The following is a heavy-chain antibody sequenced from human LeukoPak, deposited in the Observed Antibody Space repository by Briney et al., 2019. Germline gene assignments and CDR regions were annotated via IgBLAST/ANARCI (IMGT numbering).Heavy chain of an antibody. CDR1: GFTVSSNY. V-gene: IGHV3-30-3*01. CDR2: ISYDGSNK. D-gene: IGHD5-18*01. Sequence: GGSLRLSCAASGFTVSSNYMSWVRQAPGKGLEWVAVISYDGSNKYYADSVKGRFTISRDNSKNTLYLQMNSLRAEDTAVYYCARVDEVDTAKDDAFDIWGQGTMVTVSS. J-gene: IGHJ3*02. CDR3: ARVDEVDTAKDDAFDI.